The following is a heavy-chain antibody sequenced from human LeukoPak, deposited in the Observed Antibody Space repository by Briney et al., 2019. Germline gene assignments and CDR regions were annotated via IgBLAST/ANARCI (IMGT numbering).Heavy chain of an antibody. J-gene: IGHJ4*02. D-gene: IGHD5-18*01. V-gene: IGHV4-39*07. CDR2: IYYSGST. CDR3: ARDKYSLTPFDY. CDR1: GGSISSNDYY. Sequence: SETLSLTCTVSGGSISSNDYYWGWIRQPPGKGLEWIGSIYYSGSTFYNPSLKSRVTISVDTSKNQFSLKLSSVTAADTAVYYCARDKYSLTPFDYWGQGTLVTVSS.